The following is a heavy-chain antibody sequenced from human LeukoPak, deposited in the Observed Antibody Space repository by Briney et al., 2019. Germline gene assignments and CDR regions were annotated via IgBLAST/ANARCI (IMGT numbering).Heavy chain of an antibody. CDR2: IKSDGST. D-gene: IGHD3-22*01. J-gene: IGHJ1*01. CDR3: ARAPSEIGGYYPEYFRH. V-gene: IGHV3-74*01. CDR1: GSTFSSYW. Sequence: GSLRLSCAASGSTFSSYWMHWVRQAPGKGLVWVSRIKSDGSTNYADSVKGRFTISRDNAKNTVSLQMNSLRAEDTGVYYCARAPSEIGGYYPEYFRHWGQGTLVTVSS.